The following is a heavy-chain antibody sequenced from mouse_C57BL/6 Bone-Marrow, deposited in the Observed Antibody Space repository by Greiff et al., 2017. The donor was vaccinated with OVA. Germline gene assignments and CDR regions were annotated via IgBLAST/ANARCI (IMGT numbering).Heavy chain of an antibody. CDR3: ARRGGNWEGFAY. Sequence: EVQLQQSGPELVKPGASVKISCKASGYSFTGYYMHWVKQSSEKSLEWIGEINPSTGGTSYNQKFKGKATLTVDKSSSTAYMQLKSLTSEDSAVYYCARRGGNWEGFAYWGQGTLVTVSA. J-gene: IGHJ3*01. CDR2: INPSTGGT. V-gene: IGHV1-43*01. D-gene: IGHD4-1*01. CDR1: GYSFTGYY.